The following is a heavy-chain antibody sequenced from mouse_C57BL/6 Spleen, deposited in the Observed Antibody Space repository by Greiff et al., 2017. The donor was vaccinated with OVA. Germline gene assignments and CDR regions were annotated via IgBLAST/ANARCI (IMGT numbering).Heavy chain of an antibody. Sequence: EVQLQQSGPELVKPGASVKISCKASGYTFTDYYMNWVKQSHGKSLEWIGDINPNNGGTSYNQKFKGKATLTVDKSSSTAYMELRSLTSEDSAVYYCARGYSNDLYYFDYWGQGTTLTVSS. CDR3: ARGYSNDLYYFDY. CDR1: GYTFTDYY. D-gene: IGHD2-12*01. V-gene: IGHV1-26*01. J-gene: IGHJ2*01. CDR2: INPNNGGT.